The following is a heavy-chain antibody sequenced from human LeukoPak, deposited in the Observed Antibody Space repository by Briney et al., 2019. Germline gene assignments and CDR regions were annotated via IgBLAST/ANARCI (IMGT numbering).Heavy chain of an antibody. J-gene: IGHJ3*02. V-gene: IGHV1-46*01. Sequence: ASVKVSCKASGYTFTSYYMHWVRQAPGQGLEWMGIINPIGGSTSYAQKFQGRVTMTRDMSTSTVYMELRSLRSADKAVYYCARLYGGTSLIGSAAFDIWGQGTMVTVSS. CDR1: GYTFTSYY. CDR2: INPIGGST. CDR3: ARLYGGTSLIGSAAFDI. D-gene: IGHD4-23*01.